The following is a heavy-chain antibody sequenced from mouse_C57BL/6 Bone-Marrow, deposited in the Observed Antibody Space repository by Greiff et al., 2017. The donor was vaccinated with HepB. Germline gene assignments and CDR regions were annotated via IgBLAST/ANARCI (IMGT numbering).Heavy chain of an antibody. J-gene: IGHJ1*03. CDR3: ARCSSCSYWYFDV. Sequence: QVQLQQPGTELVKPGASVKLSCKASGYTFTSYWMHWVKQRPGQGLEWIGNINPSNGGTNYNEKFKSKATRTVDKSSSTAYMQLSSLTSEDSAVYYCARCSSCSYWYFDVWGTGTTVTVSS. CDR1: GYTFTSYW. V-gene: IGHV1-53*01. D-gene: IGHD1-1*01. CDR2: INPSNGGT.